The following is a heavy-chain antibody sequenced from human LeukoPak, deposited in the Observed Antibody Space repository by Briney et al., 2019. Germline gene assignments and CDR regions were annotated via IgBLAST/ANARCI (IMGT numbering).Heavy chain of an antibody. CDR2: ISYDGSNK. D-gene: IGHD1-26*01. CDR1: GFTFSSYA. Sequence: GGSLRLSCAASGFTFSSYAMSWVRQAPGKGLEWVAVISYDGSNKYYADSVKGRFTISRDNSKNTLYLQMNSLRAEDTAVYYCARDRIVGATNDAFDIWGQGTMVTVSS. V-gene: IGHV3-30-3*01. J-gene: IGHJ3*02. CDR3: ARDRIVGATNDAFDI.